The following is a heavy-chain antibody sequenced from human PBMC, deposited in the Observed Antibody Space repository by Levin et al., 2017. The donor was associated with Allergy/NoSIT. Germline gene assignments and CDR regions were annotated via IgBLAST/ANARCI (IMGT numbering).Heavy chain of an antibody. J-gene: IGHJ1*01. CDR1: GYTFTSYG. CDR2: ISAYNGNT. D-gene: IGHD6-19*01. V-gene: IGHV1-18*01. CDR3: ARDVNEQWLVPEYFQH. Sequence: ASVKVSCKASGYTFTSYGISWVRQAPGQGLEWMGWISAYNGNTNYAQKLQGRVTMTTDTSTSTAYMELRSLRSDDTAVYYCARDVNEQWLVPEYFQHWGQGTLVTVSS.